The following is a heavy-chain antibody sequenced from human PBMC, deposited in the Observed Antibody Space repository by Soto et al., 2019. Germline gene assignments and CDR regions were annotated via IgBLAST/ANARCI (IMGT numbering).Heavy chain of an antibody. CDR1: GFIFSNNG. Sequence: QVQLVESGGGEVQPGTSLRLSCIASGFIFSNNGMHWVRQAPGKGLEWVALVSHDGRKTFYADSVKGRLTIYRDNSKNTVYLHMNNLRPDDTAVYRCARDLRQGASGATVYGMDVWGQGTTVTVSS. V-gene: IGHV3-30*03. D-gene: IGHD7-27*01. CDR3: ARDLRQGASGATVYGMDV. CDR2: VSHDGRKT. J-gene: IGHJ6*02.